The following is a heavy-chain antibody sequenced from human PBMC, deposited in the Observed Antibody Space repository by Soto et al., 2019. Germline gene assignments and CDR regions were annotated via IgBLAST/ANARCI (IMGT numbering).Heavy chain of an antibody. CDR1: GGSRSTSDY. D-gene: IGHD2-21*01. CDR3: ARRRHPRYYFDY. J-gene: IGHJ4*01. V-gene: IGHV4-39*01. Sequence: SETLSLPCNISGGSRSTSDYWGWIRQPPGKGLEWIGNIYYTGSAHYNPSLESRVTISVDTSKKRISLRLWSVTAEDTAVYYCARRRHPRYYFDYWGRGTRVIVTS. CDR2: IYYTGSA.